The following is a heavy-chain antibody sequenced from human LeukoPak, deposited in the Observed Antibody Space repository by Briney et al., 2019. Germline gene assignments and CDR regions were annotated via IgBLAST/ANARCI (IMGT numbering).Heavy chain of an antibody. V-gene: IGHV3-30*03. Sequence: GGSLRLSCAASGFTFTSYVMHWVRQAPGKGLQWVALISYDGSNKYYADSVKGRFTISRDNSKNTLYLQMNSLRAEDTAVYYCARPRGATAGTFGFDPWGQGTLVTVSS. CDR3: ARPRGATAGTFGFDP. CDR1: GFTFTSYV. J-gene: IGHJ5*02. CDR2: ISYDGSNK. D-gene: IGHD6-13*01.